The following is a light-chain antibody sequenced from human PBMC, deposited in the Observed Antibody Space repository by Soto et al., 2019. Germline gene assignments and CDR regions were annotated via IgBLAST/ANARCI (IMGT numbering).Light chain of an antibody. J-gene: IGKJ1*01. CDR2: GAS. V-gene: IGKV3-20*01. CDR3: QHYGSSRWT. Sequence: EIVLTQSPGTLSLSPGEGATLSCRASQSISSTYLAWYQQKPGQAPRLLIYGASSRATGIPDRFSGSGSGTDFPLTISRLEPEDFAVYYCQHYGSSRWTFGQGTKVELK. CDR1: QSISSTY.